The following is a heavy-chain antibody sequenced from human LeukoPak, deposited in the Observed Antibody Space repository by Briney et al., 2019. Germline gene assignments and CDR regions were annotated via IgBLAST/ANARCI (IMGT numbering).Heavy chain of an antibody. J-gene: IGHJ4*02. CDR3: AKDRRIVVVTAIFDY. D-gene: IGHD2-21*02. Sequence: GGSLRLSCAASGFTFSSYGMHWVRQAPGKGLEWVAVISYDGSNKYYADSVKGRFTISRDNSKNTLYLQMNSPRAEDTAVYYCAKDRRIVVVTAIFDYWGQGTLVTVSS. CDR1: GFTFSSYG. CDR2: ISYDGSNK. V-gene: IGHV3-30*18.